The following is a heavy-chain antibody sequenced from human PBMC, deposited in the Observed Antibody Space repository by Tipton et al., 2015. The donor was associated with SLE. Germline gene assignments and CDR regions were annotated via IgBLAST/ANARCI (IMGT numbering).Heavy chain of an antibody. D-gene: IGHD2-2*01. J-gene: IGHJ5*02. Sequence: QLVQSGAEVKKPGESLRISCKGSGYSFTSYWISWVRQMPGKGLEWMGRIDPSDSYANYGPSFHGHVTLSVDKSLGTAYLQWSALKASDTAIYFCARHRRYCSNTDCQTLNWFDPWGQGTLVTVSS. CDR2: IDPSDSYA. CDR3: ARHRRYCSNTDCQTLNWFDP. V-gene: IGHV5-10-1*01. CDR1: GYSFTSYW.